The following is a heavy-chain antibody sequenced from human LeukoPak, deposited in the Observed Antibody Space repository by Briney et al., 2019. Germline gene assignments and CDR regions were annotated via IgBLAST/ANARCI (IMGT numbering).Heavy chain of an antibody. J-gene: IGHJ2*01. Sequence: PSETLSLTCTVSGGSISSSHYWGWIRQSPGKGLEWIASLYYTGSTHYNPSLQSQFTISGDTSKNQFSLKLRSVTAADTAVYYCARVYYSGSYDYWYFDLWGRGTLVTVSS. CDR3: ARVYYSGSYDYWYFDL. D-gene: IGHD1-26*01. CDR1: GGSISSSHY. CDR2: LYYTGST. V-gene: IGHV4-39*07.